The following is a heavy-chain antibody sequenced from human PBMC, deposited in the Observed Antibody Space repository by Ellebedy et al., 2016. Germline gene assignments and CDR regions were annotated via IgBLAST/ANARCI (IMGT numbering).Heavy chain of an antibody. Sequence: ASVKVSCXASGYTFTSYGISWVRQAPGQGLEWMGWISAYNGNTNYAQKLQGRVTMTTDTSTSTAYMELRSLRSDDTAVYYCARDLGYYGSGSYSYYYYYGMDVWGQGTTVTVSS. J-gene: IGHJ6*02. CDR3: ARDLGYYGSGSYSYYYYYGMDV. V-gene: IGHV1-18*01. CDR1: GYTFTSYG. D-gene: IGHD3-10*01. CDR2: ISAYNGNT.